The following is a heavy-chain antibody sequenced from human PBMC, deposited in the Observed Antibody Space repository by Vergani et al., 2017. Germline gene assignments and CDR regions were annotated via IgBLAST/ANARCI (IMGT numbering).Heavy chain of an antibody. V-gene: IGHV3-21*01. Sequence: EVQLLESGGGLVQPGGSLRLSCAASGFTFSSYAMSWVRQAPGKGLEGVSSISSSSSYIYYADSVKGRFTISRDNAKNSLYLQMNSLRAEDTVVYYCARGGLTAGVDFDYWGQGTLVTVSS. CDR2: ISSSSSYI. D-gene: IGHD5-18*01. CDR3: ARGGLTAGVDFDY. CDR1: GFTFSSYA. J-gene: IGHJ4*02.